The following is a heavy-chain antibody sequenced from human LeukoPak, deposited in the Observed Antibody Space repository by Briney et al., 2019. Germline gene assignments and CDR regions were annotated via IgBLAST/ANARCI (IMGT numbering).Heavy chain of an antibody. V-gene: IGHV3-33*01. D-gene: IGHD2/OR15-2a*01. CDR1: GFTFSTYG. CDR2: IWYDGSNK. Sequence: GGSLRLSCAASGFTFSTYGMHWVRQAPGKGLEWVAVIWYDGSNKYYADSVKGRFTISRDNSKNTLYLQMNSLRAEDTAVYYXARDRXXFXGSFDYWGQGTLVTVSS. J-gene: IGHJ4*02. CDR3: ARDRXXFXGSFDY.